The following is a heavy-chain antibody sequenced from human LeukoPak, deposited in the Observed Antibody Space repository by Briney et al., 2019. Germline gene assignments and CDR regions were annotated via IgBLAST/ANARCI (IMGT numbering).Heavy chain of an antibody. V-gene: IGHV3-21*01. CDR2: ISSSSSYI. D-gene: IGHD3-22*01. CDR1: GFTFSSYS. CDR3: ARESYYDSSGYYSSLGY. J-gene: IGHJ4*02. Sequence: GGSLRLSCAASGFTFSSYSMNWVRQAPGKGLEWVSSISSSSSYIYYADSVKGRFTVSRDNAKNSLYLQMNSLRAEDTAVYYCARESYYDSSGYYSSLGYWGQGTLVTVSS.